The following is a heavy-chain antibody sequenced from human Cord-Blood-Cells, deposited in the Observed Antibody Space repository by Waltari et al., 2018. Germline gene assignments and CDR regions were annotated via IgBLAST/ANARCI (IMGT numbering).Heavy chain of an antibody. CDR3: ARDFGSVGAFDI. D-gene: IGHD2-15*01. Sequence: QVQLQESGPGLVKPSGTLSLTCAVSGGSISSSNWWSWVRQPPGKGLEWMGEIYHSGSTNYTPSLKGRVTISVDKSKNQFSLKLSSVTAADTAVYYCARDFGSVGAFDIWGQGTMVTVSS. CDR1: GGSISSSNW. CDR2: IYHSGST. V-gene: IGHV4-4*02. J-gene: IGHJ3*02.